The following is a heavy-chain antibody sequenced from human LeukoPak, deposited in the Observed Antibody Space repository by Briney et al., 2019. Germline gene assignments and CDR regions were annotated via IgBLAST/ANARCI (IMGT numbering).Heavy chain of an antibody. CDR2: IYYSGST. CDR1: GGSVNNGNHY. Sequence: PSQTLSLTCTVSGGSVNNGNHYWTWIRQPPGKGLEWIGYIYYSGSTYYNPSLKSRLTISIDTSKNQFSLKLTSVTAADTAVYYCARAGYCSGSTRYSWFFDLWGRGTLVTVSS. CDR3: ARAGYCSGSTRYSWFFDL. V-gene: IGHV4-30-4*01. D-gene: IGHD2-15*01. J-gene: IGHJ2*01.